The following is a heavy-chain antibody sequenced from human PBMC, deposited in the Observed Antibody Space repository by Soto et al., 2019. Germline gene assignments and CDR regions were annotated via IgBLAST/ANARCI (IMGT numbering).Heavy chain of an antibody. CDR1: GYTFTIYG. CDR3: ARVDYYDSSGYYGY. CDR2: ISGYNGNT. V-gene: IGHV1-18*04. J-gene: IGHJ4*02. Sequence: QVQLVQSGAEVKKPGASVKVSCKASGYTFTIYGISWVRQAPGQGLEWMGWISGYNGNTDYAQNLQDRVTLTTDASMSSVYMELRSLRSDATAVYYCARVDYYDSSGYYGYWGQGTLITVSS. D-gene: IGHD3-22*01.